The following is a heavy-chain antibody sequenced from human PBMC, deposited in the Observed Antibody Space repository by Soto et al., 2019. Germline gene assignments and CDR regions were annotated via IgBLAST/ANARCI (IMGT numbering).Heavy chain of an antibody. D-gene: IGHD3-22*01. CDR2: INPHNGKT. CDR3: ARLYSDGSGFYYREFDY. Sequence: VQLVQSGVEVKKPGASVKVSCEASGYTFTSYKISWLRQAPGQGLEWLGWINPHNGKTDYAQKVQDRVTMTADTSTCTAYMEFRSVRSDDTAMYYCARLYSDGSGFYYREFDYWGQGTLVTVSS. CDR1: GYTFTSYK. J-gene: IGHJ4*02. V-gene: IGHV1-18*01.